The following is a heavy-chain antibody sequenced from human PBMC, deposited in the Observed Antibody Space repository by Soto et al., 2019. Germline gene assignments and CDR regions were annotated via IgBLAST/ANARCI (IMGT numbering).Heavy chain of an antibody. Sequence: GASVKVSCKASGGTFSSYSISWVRQAPGQGLECMGWIIPIFGTANYAQKFQGRVTITADESTSTAYMELSSLRSEDTAVYYCASPRDYDSSGYLDYWGQGTLVTVSS. CDR1: GGTFSSYS. D-gene: IGHD3-22*01. J-gene: IGHJ4*02. V-gene: IGHV1-69*13. CDR2: IIPIFGTA. CDR3: ASPRDYDSSGYLDY.